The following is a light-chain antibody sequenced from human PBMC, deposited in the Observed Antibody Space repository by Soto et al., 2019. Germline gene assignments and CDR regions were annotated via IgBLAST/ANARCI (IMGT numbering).Light chain of an antibody. CDR3: QQYNSYEGT. Sequence: DIQMTQSPSTLSASVGDRVTITCRASQSISSWLAWYQQKPGKAPKLLIYDASSLESGVPSRFSGSGSGTEFTLTISSLQPDDFATYYCQQYNSYEGTFGQGTKGDIK. CDR2: DAS. CDR1: QSISSW. V-gene: IGKV1-5*01. J-gene: IGKJ1*01.